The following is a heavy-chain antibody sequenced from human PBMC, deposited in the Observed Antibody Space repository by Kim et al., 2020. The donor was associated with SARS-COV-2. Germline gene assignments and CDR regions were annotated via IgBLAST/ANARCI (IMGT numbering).Heavy chain of an antibody. Sequence: GGSLRLSCAASGFTFSNAWMSWVRQAPGKGLVWVGRIKSKTDGGTTDYAALVKGRFNISRDDSKNTLYLQMNSLKTEDTAVYYCTTSPEISGWSVYYGMAVWGQGTTVTVSS. CDR3: TTSPEISGWSVYYGMAV. CDR2: IKSKTDGGTT. CDR1: GFTFSNAW. D-gene: IGHD6-19*01. J-gene: IGHJ6*02. V-gene: IGHV3-15*01.